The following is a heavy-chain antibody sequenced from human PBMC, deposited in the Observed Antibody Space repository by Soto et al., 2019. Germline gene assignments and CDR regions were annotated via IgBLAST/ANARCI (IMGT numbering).Heavy chain of an antibody. CDR3: ARSGSSSIAAPTMIYYYYYGMDV. D-gene: IGHD6-6*01. J-gene: IGHJ6*02. CDR2: IIPIFGTA. V-gene: IGHV1-69*13. Sequence: ASVKVSCKASGGTFSSYAISWVRQAPGQGLEWMGGIIPIFGTANYAQKFQGRVTITADESTSTAYMELSSLRSEDTAVYYCARSGSSSIAAPTMIYYYYYGMDVWGQGTTVTVSS. CDR1: GGTFSSYA.